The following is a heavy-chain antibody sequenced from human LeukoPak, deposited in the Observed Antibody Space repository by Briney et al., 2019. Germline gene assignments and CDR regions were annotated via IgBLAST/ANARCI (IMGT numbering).Heavy chain of an antibody. J-gene: IGHJ4*02. D-gene: IGHD6-19*01. Sequence: GESLKISCKASGYSFTNYWIVWVRQMPGKGLERMGTIYPGDSDTRYSPSFQGQVTISVDESISTAFLQWSGLKASDTAIYYCARPTLTGYSSGFGYWGQGTLVTVSS. CDR3: ARPTLTGYSSGFGY. V-gene: IGHV5-51*01. CDR2: IYPGDSDT. CDR1: GYSFTNYW.